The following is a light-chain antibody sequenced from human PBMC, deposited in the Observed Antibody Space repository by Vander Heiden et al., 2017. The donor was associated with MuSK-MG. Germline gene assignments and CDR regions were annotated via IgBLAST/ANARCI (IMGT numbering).Light chain of an antibody. CDR3: NSFTGRVGG. CDR2: DVN. Sequence: QSALTQPASVSGSPGQSITISCTGSSRDIPNYNYVSWYQQHPGKAPKLIIYDVNNRPSGVSSRFSGSKSDNAASLTISGLQAEDEADDYCNSFTGRVGGFGGGTKLTVL. J-gene: IGLJ2*01. V-gene: IGLV2-14*03. CDR1: SRDIPNYNY.